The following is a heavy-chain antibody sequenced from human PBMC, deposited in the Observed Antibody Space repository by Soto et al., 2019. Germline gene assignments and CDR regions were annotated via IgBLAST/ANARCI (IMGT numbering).Heavy chain of an antibody. Sequence: EVQLVESGGGLDPPGGSVRLSCAASGFIFKLYWMHRVLQTPGKGLVWISRIYNAGSYTDYADSVKDRFTISRDNVNATLYLQMNNFRAEDSGLYYFTRGPRPSSTGTGAYWGQGTQVTVSS. CDR1: GFIFKLYW. CDR3: TRGPRPSSTGTGAY. V-gene: IGHV3-74*01. D-gene: IGHD3-10*01. CDR2: IYNAGSYT. J-gene: IGHJ4*02.